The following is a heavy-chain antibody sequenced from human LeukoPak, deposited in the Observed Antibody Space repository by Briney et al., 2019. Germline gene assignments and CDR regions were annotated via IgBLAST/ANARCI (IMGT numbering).Heavy chain of an antibody. CDR1: GYSISSGYY. CDR3: ARAAYYYYYMDV. V-gene: IGHV4-61*01. Sequence: SETLSLTCTVSGYSISSGYYWSWIRQPPGQGLEWIGYIYYSGSTNYNPSLKSRVTISVDTSKNQFSLKLSSVTAADTAVYYCARAAYYYYYMDVWGKGTTVTVSS. CDR2: IYYSGST. J-gene: IGHJ6*03.